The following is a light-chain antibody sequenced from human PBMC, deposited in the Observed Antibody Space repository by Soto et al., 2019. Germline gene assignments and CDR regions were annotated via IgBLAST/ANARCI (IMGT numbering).Light chain of an antibody. J-gene: IGKJ1*01. Sequence: ESEFTQSPVTLSLSPGDRATHSCRASSSVSSTYVAWEQQKAGQAPRLLIYGASSRATGIPDRFSGRGSGTDFILTISREDPEDFAVYYCHQDGRSWTFGQGTKVDI. CDR2: GAS. CDR3: HQDGRSWT. CDR1: SSVSSTY. V-gene: IGKV3-20*01.